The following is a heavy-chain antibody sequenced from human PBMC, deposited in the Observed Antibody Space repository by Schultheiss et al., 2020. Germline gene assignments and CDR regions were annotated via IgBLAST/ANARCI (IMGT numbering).Heavy chain of an antibody. CDR2: IWYDGSNK. CDR3: ARARTVTTANGGFDY. D-gene: IGHD4-17*01. V-gene: IGHV3-33*08. CDR1: GFTFSSYA. J-gene: IGHJ4*02. Sequence: GGSLRLSCAASGFTFSSYAMSWVRQAPGKGLEWVAVIWYDGSNKYYADSVKGRFTISRDNSKNTLYLQMNSLRAEDTAVYYCARARTVTTANGGFDYWGQGTLVTVSS.